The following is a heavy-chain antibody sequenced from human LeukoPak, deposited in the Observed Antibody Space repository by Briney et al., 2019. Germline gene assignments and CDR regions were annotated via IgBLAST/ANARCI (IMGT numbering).Heavy chain of an antibody. D-gene: IGHD3-10*01. Sequence: SETLSLTCLVSGVYFGSSGCYWGWIRQPPGKGLEWIGSIFYTGNSYSNPSLHSRVTISADTSKNQLSLKLQFVTAADSAVYYCARLGASLVWDSGSFPDSWGQGTLVTVTS. CDR3: ARLGASLVWDSGSFPDS. V-gene: IGHV4-39*01. CDR2: IFYTGNS. J-gene: IGHJ4*02. CDR1: GVYFGSSGCY.